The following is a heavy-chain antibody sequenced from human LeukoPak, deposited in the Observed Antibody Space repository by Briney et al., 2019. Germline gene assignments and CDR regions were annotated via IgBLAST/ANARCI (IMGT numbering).Heavy chain of an antibody. Sequence: ASVTVSFTGSGYTFTVYYMHWVRQAPGQGREWMGWINPNSVGTNYAEKFQGRVTMTRDTSISTAYIELSSLRSEDTAVYSCATEGITMVRGVIIIDLDFQHWGQGTLVTVSS. J-gene: IGHJ1*01. CDR1: GYTFTVYY. D-gene: IGHD3-10*01. CDR2: INPNSVGT. CDR3: ATEGITMVRGVIIIDLDFQH. V-gene: IGHV1-2*02.